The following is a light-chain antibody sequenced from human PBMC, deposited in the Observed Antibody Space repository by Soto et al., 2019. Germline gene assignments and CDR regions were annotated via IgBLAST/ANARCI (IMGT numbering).Light chain of an antibody. V-gene: IGLV1-40*01. Sequence: QLVLTQPPSVSGALGQRVTISCTGSSSNIGAGFDVHWYHHLPGTAPKLLIYGNSDRPSWIPDRFSASKSGTSASLAITGLQAEDEANYYCQSYDTSLSGHVVFGGGTKVTVL. J-gene: IGLJ2*01. CDR3: QSYDTSLSGHVV. CDR1: SSNIGAGFD. CDR2: GNS.